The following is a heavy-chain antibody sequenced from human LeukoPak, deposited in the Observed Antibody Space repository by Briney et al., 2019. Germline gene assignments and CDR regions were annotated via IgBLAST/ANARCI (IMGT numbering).Heavy chain of an antibody. CDR1: GYMFTGYH. D-gene: IGHD3-16*01. CDR3: AKEGGGLDY. CDR2: ISLNSGGT. Sequence: ASVKVSCKASGYMFTGYHMHWVRQAPGQGLEWMGWISLNSGGTSYAQTFEGRVTMTRDTSISTAYMELSRLRSADTAVYYCAKEGGGLDYRGQGTLVTVSS. J-gene: IGHJ4*02. V-gene: IGHV1-2*02.